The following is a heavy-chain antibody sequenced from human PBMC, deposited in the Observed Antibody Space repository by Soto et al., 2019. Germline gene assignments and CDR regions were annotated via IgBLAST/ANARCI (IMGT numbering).Heavy chain of an antibody. CDR3: AKDLGYYDSNGSMERGAFDI. V-gene: IGHV3-30*18. J-gene: IGHJ3*02. Sequence: QVQLVESGGGVVQPGRSLRLSCAASGFIFSSYGMHWVRQAPGKGLEWVAVISYDGSKKYYVDSVKGRFTISRDNSKNTLYLQMNSLRAEDTAVYYCAKDLGYYDSNGSMERGAFDIWGQGTMVTVSS. CDR2: ISYDGSKK. D-gene: IGHD3-22*01. CDR1: GFIFSSYG.